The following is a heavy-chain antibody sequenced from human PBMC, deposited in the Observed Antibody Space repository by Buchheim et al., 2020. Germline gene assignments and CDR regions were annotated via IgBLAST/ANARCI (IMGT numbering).Heavy chain of an antibody. CDR2: ISSSSSYT. V-gene: IGHV3-11*06. D-gene: IGHD3-22*01. CDR1: GFTFSDYY. CDR3: AREYYDSSGTLYFDY. J-gene: IGHJ4*02. Sequence: QVQLVESGGGLVKPGGSLRLSCAASGFTFSDYYMSWIRQAPGKGLEWFSYISSSSSYTNYADSVKGRFTISRDHAKHSLYLQMNSLRADDTAVYYCAREYYDSSGTLYFDYWGQRTL.